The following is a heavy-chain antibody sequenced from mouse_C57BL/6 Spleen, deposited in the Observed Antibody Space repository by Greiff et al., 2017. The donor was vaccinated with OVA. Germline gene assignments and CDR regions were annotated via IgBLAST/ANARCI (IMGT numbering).Heavy chain of an antibody. V-gene: IGHV1-52*01. Sequence: QVQLQQPGAELVRPGSSVKLSCKASGYTFTSYWMHWVKQRPIQGLEWIGNIDPSDSETNYNQKFKDKATLTVDKSSSTAYMQRSILTSEDSAVYYCARDHYYGSSHFDYWGQGTTLTVSS. CDR1: GYTFTSYW. CDR2: IDPSDSET. D-gene: IGHD1-1*01. J-gene: IGHJ2*01. CDR3: ARDHYYGSSHFDY.